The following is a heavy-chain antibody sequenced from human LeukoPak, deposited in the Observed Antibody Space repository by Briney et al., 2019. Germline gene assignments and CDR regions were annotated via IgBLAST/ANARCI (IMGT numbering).Heavy chain of an antibody. CDR2: IIPIFGTA. CDR3: ARLPGAGLRFLEWASDYYYYMDV. D-gene: IGHD3-3*01. Sequence: GASVKVSCKASGGTFSSYAISWVRQAPGQGLEWMGGIIPIFGTANYAQKFQGRVTITADESTSTAYMELSSLRSEDTAVYYCARLPGAGLRFLEWASDYYYYMDVWGKGTTVTVSS. CDR1: GGTFSSYA. V-gene: IGHV1-69*13. J-gene: IGHJ6*03.